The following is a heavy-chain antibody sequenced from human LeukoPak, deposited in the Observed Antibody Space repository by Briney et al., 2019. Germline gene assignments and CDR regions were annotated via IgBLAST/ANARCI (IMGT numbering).Heavy chain of an antibody. J-gene: IGHJ4*02. Sequence: GGSLRLSCAASGFTFSSYAMSWVRQAPGKGLEWVSAISGSGGSTYYADSVKGRFTISRDNSKNTLYLQMNSLRAEDTAVYYCAKDLEFLRTVDTAVVGDYFDYWGQGTLVTVSS. D-gene: IGHD5-18*01. CDR3: AKDLEFLRTVDTAVVGDYFDY. V-gene: IGHV3-23*01. CDR1: GFTFSSYA. CDR2: ISGSGGST.